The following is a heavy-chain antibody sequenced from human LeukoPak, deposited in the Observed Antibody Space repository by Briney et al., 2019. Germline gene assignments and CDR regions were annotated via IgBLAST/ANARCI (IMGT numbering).Heavy chain of an antibody. Sequence: SETLSLTCTVSGGSISSSSYYWGWIRQPPGKGLEWIGSIYYSGSTYYNPSLKSRVTISVDTSKNQFSLKLSSVTAADTAVHYCAGASSGYYSVPYFDYWGQGTLVTVSS. CDR1: GGSISSSSYY. D-gene: IGHD3-22*01. CDR3: AGASSGYYSVPYFDY. V-gene: IGHV4-39*01. CDR2: IYYSGST. J-gene: IGHJ4*02.